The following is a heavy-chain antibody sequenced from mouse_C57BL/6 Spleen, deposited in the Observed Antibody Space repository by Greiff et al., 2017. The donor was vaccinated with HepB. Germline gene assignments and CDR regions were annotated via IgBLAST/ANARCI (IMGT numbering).Heavy chain of an antibody. CDR2: IRSKSSNYAT. Sequence: EVQLVESGGGLVQPKGSLKLSCAASGFTFNTYAMHWVRQAPGKVLEWVALIRSKSSNYATYYADSVKDRFTISRDDSQSMLYLQMNNLKTEDTAMDYCVRDPLLDYWGQGTTLTVSS. CDR3: VRDPLLDY. CDR1: GFTFNTYA. V-gene: IGHV10-3*01. D-gene: IGHD2-1*01. J-gene: IGHJ2*01.